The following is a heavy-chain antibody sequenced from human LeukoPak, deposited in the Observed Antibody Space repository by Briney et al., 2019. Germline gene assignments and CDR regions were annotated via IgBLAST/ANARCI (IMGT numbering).Heavy chain of an antibody. CDR1: GFTFSSYA. Sequence: GASLRLSCAASGFTFSSYAMSWVPQAPGKGLEWVSAISGSGGSTYYADSVKGRFTISRDNSKNTLYLQMNSLRAEDTAVYYCAKEAYYYDSSGYYYANAFDIWGQGTMVTVSS. V-gene: IGHV3-23*01. CDR3: AKEAYYYDSSGYYYANAFDI. J-gene: IGHJ3*02. D-gene: IGHD3-22*01. CDR2: ISGSGGST.